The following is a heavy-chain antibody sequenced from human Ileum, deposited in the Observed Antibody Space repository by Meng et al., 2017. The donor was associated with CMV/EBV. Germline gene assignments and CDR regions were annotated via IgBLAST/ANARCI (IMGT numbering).Heavy chain of an antibody. CDR2: VTNSGIT. V-gene: IGHV3-23*01. CDR1: GFTFSNYA. CDR3: ARDYCSGTACHDVFDI. J-gene: IGHJ3*02. Sequence: GGSLRLSCAASGFTFSNYAMTWVRQAPGKGLEWVSSVTNSGITYHADSVKGRFTISRDNSRNSLYLQMNSLRGEDTALYYCARDYCSGTACHDVFDIWGQGTMVTVSS. D-gene: IGHD2-2*01.